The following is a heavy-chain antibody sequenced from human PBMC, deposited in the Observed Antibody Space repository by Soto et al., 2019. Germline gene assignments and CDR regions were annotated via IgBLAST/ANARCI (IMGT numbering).Heavy chain of an antibody. CDR1: VFTSSG. J-gene: IGHJ3*01. CDR3: AREGILGPFDAYDL. D-gene: IGHD3-3*01. CDR2: ISTHNGNT. V-gene: IGHV1-18*04. Sequence: GASVRVSCKASVFTSSGISWVRQAPGQGLEWMGWISTHNGNTIYAQKFQGRVIMTIDTSTTTVYMELRSLRSDGTAIYFCAREGILGPFDAYDLWGQGTMVTVSS.